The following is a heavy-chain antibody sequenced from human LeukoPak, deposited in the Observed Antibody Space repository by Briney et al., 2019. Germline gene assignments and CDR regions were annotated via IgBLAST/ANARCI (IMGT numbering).Heavy chain of an antibody. CDR1: GYSFTSYW. J-gene: IGHJ3*02. V-gene: IGHV5-51*01. CDR3: ASRSGLLDCSGGSCYPDAFDI. D-gene: IGHD2-15*01. Sequence: GESLKISCKGSGYSFTSYWIGWVRQMPGKGLEWMGIIYPGDSDTRYSPSFQGQVTISADKSISTAYLQWSSLKASDIAMYYCASRSGLLDCSGGSCYPDAFDIWGQGTMVTVSS. CDR2: IYPGDSDT.